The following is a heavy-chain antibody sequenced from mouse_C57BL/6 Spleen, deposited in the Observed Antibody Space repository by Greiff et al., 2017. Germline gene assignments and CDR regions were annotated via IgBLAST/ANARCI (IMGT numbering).Heavy chain of an antibody. CDR1: GYAFTNYL. CDR3: ARYVDWYFDV. V-gene: IGHV1-54*01. Sequence: VQLQQSGAELVRPGTSVKVSCKASGYAFTNYLIEWVKQRPGQGLEWIGVINPGSGGTNYNEKFKGKATLTADKSSSTAYMQLSSLTSEDSAVYFCARYVDWYFDVWGTGTTVTVSS. CDR2: INPGSGGT. J-gene: IGHJ1*03.